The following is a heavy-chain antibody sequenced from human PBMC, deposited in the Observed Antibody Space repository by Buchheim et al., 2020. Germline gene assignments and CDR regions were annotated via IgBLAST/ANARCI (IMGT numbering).Heavy chain of an antibody. CDR1: GFTFSSYA. D-gene: IGHD1-14*01. V-gene: IGHV3-23*01. CDR3: AKDLRDRGDY. CDR2: VTTSGSNT. J-gene: IGHJ4*02. Sequence: EVQLLESGGGLVQPGGSLRLSCAASGFTFSSYAMSWVRQAPGKGLEWVSSVTTSGSNTYYADAVKGRFIISRDNSKNTLYLQMNSLRAEDTAIYYCAKDLRDRGDYWGQGTL.